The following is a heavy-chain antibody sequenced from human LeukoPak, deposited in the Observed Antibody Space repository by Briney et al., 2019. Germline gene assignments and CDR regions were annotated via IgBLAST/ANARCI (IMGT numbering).Heavy chain of an antibody. D-gene: IGHD2-2*01. Sequence: TSETLSLTCAVYGVSFSGYYWSWIRQPPGKGLEWIGYIYYSGSTNYNPSLKSRVTISVDTSKNQFSLKLSSVSAADTAVYYCARAILISSTSGNWFDPWGQGTLVTVSS. CDR2: IYYSGST. CDR1: GVSFSGYY. CDR3: ARAILISSTSGNWFDP. J-gene: IGHJ5*02. V-gene: IGHV4-59*01.